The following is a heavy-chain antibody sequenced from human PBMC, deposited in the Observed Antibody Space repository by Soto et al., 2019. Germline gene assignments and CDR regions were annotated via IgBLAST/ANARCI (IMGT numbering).Heavy chain of an antibody. CDR2: IYNSGNT. V-gene: IGHV4-31*03. CDR3: ARVSYCGGDCFSGATNSFDI. J-gene: IGHJ3*02. D-gene: IGHD2-21*02. CDR1: GGSIGSGGYY. Sequence: QVQLQESGPGLVKPSQTLSLTCTVSGGSIGSGGYYWSWIRQHPGKGLEWIGYIYNSGNTYYNPSLKRRLSISGYTSKNQFSLKLSSVTAADTAVYYCARVSYCGGDCFSGATNSFDIWGQGTMVTVSS.